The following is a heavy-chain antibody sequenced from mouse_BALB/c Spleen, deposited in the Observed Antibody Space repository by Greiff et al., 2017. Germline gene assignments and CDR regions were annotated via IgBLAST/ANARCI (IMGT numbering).Heavy chain of an antibody. D-gene: IGHD2-2*01. V-gene: IGHV5-6-5*01. CDR1: GFTFSSYA. Sequence: EVKLVESGGGLVKPGGSLKLSCAASGFTFSSYAMSWVRQTPEKRLEWVASISSGGSTYYPDSVKGRFTISRDNARNILYLQMSSLRSEDTAMYYCAKEKDYGSFAYWGQGTLVTVSA. CDR3: AKEKDYGSFAY. J-gene: IGHJ3*01. CDR2: ISSGGST.